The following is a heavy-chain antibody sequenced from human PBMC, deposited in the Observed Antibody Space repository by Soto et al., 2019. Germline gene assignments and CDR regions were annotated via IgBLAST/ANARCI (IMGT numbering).Heavy chain of an antibody. Sequence: QVQLVQSGAEVKKPGSSVKVSSKASGGTFSSYAISWVRQAPGQGLEWMGGIIPIFGTANYAQKFQGRVTITADESTSSAYMQLSSLRSEDTAVYYCARDDIVVVPAAPDYYYYYGMDVWGQGTTVTVSS. CDR2: IIPIFGTA. J-gene: IGHJ6*02. CDR3: ARDDIVVVPAAPDYYYYYGMDV. CDR1: GGTFSSYA. D-gene: IGHD2-2*01. V-gene: IGHV1-69*01.